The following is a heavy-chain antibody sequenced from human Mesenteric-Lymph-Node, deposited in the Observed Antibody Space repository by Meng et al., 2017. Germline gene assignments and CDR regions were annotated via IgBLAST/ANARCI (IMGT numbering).Heavy chain of an antibody. D-gene: IGHD3-10*01. J-gene: IGHJ4*02. CDR2: ISGSGGST. V-gene: IGHV3-23*01. CDR1: GFTFSSYA. CDR3: AKGAGITMVRGVIIRFDY. Sequence: GGSLRLSCAASGFTFSSYAMSWVRQAPGKGLEWVSAISGSGGSTYYAHSVKGRFTISRDNSKNTLYLQMNSLRAEDTAVYYCAKGAGITMVRGVIIRFDYWGQGTLVTVSS.